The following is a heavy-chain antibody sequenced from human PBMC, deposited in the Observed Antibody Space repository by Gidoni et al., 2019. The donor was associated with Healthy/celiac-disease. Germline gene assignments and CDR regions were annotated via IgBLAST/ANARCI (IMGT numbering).Heavy chain of an antibody. J-gene: IGHJ4*02. CDR1: GFPFSSYA. CDR2: SSCSGGST. CDR3: AKARSSGWSRDAFDY. Sequence: EVQLLESGGGLVQPGGSLRLSCAAYGFPFSSYAMSWVRRAPGKGLEWVSASSCSGGSTYYADSVKGRFTISRDNSKNTLYLQMNSLRAEDTAVYYCAKARSSGWSRDAFDYWGQGTLVTVSS. D-gene: IGHD6-19*01. V-gene: IGHV3-23*01.